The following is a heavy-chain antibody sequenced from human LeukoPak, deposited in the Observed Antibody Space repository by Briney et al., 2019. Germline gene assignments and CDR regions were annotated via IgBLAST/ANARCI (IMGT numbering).Heavy chain of an antibody. CDR1: GYTFTSCG. V-gene: IGHV1-18*01. J-gene: IGHJ6*02. CDR3: ARDLNGMDV. CDR2: ISAYNGNT. Sequence: ASVKVSRKASGYTFTSCGISWVRQAPGQWLEWMGWISAYNGNTNYAQKLRGRVTMTTDTSTSTAYMELRSLRSDDTAVYYCARDLNGMDVWGQGTTVTVSS.